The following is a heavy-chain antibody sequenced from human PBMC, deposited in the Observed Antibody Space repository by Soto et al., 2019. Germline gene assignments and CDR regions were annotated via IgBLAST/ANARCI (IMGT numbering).Heavy chain of an antibody. CDR2: INPNSGGT. D-gene: IGHD2-2*01. J-gene: IGHJ4*02. V-gene: IGHV1-2*04. CDR1: GHTFTGYY. Sequence: ASVKVSCKASGHTFTGYYMHWVRQAPGQGLVWMGWINPNSGGTNYAQTFQGWVTMTRDTSISTAYMELSRLRSDDTAVYYCARDQDIVVVPAAKGYYFDYWGQGTLVTVSS. CDR3: ARDQDIVVVPAAKGYYFDY.